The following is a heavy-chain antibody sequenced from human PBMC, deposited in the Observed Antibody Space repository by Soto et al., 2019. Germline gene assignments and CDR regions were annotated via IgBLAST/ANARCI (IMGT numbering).Heavy chain of an antibody. CDR1: GYTFTSYA. CDR3: ASGSGTQAADV. CDR2: INAGNGNT. D-gene: IGHD3-10*01. V-gene: IGHV1-3*01. Sequence: QVQLVQSGAEVKKPGASVKVSCKASGYTFTSYAMHWVRQAPGQRLEWMGWINAGNGNTKYSPKFQGRVTITRDTSASTAYMELSSLRSEDTAVYYCASGSGTQAADVWGKGTTVTVSS. J-gene: IGHJ6*04.